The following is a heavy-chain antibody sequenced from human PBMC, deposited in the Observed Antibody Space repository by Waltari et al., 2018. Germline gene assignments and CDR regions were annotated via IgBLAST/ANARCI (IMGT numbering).Heavy chain of an antibody. D-gene: IGHD3-3*02. J-gene: IGHJ4*02. V-gene: IGHV4-39*07. CDR1: GGSISSSSYY. CDR3: ARAFSPRSRAIDY. CDR2: IYYSGST. Sequence: QLQLQESGPGLVKPSETLSLTCTVSGGSISSSSYYWGWIRQPPGKGLEWIGSIYYSGSTYYNPSLKSRVTISVDTSKNQFSLKLSSVTAADTAVYYCARAFSPRSRAIDYWGQGTLVTVSS.